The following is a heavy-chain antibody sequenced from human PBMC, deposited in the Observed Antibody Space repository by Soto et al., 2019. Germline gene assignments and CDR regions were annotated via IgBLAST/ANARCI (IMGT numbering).Heavy chain of an antibody. J-gene: IGHJ6*02. CDR1: GGSISSYY. CDR2: IYYSGST. CDR3: ARWTYYYDSSGYYYYYGMDV. Sequence: SETLSLTCTVSGGSISSYYWSWIRQPPGKGLEWIGYIYYSGSTNYNPSLKSRVTISVDTSKNQFSLKLSSVTAADTAVYYCARWTYYYDSSGYYYYYGMDVWGQGTTVTVSS. D-gene: IGHD3-22*01. V-gene: IGHV4-59*08.